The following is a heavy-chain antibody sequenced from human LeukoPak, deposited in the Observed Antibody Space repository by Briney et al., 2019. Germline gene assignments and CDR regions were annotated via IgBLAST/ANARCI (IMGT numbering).Heavy chain of an antibody. Sequence: SETLSLTCTVSGGSLSSYFWSWIRQPPGKGLEWIGYIYYSGATNYNPSLRSRVTISRDTSKNQFSLKVTSLTAADTAVYYCARGRFFDWLIDAFDIWGQGTLVTVSS. CDR2: IYYSGAT. V-gene: IGHV4-59*01. D-gene: IGHD3-9*01. CDR1: GGSLSSYF. CDR3: ARGRFFDWLIDAFDI. J-gene: IGHJ3*02.